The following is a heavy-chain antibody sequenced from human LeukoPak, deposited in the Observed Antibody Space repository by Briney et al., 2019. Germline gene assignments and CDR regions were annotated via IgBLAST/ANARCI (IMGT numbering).Heavy chain of an antibody. J-gene: IGHJ4*02. CDR2: INPNSGGT. V-gene: IGHV1-2*02. CDR1: GYTFTGYY. Sequence: ASVKVSCKASGYTFTGYYLHWVRQAPGQGLEWMGWINPNSGGTNYAQKLQGRVTMTGDTSINTAYMELSRLSSDDTAIYYCAGRPDTAIVPIFDYWGQGTLVTVSS. D-gene: IGHD5-18*01. CDR3: AGRPDTAIVPIFDY.